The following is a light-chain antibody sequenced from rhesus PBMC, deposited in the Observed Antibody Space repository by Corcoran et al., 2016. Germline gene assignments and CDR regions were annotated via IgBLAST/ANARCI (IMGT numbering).Light chain of an antibody. CDR3: GSYRSGGTYI. Sequence: QSALTQPPSVSKSLGQSVTIPCTGTSIDIRSYNGVSWYQQHPGTAPRLLSYEVSKRPSGVSDRFSGSKSGNTASLTISGLQAEDEADYYCGSYRSGGTYIFGAGTRLTVL. V-gene: IGLV2-38*01. J-gene: IGLJ1*01. CDR1: SIDIRSYNG. CDR2: EVS.